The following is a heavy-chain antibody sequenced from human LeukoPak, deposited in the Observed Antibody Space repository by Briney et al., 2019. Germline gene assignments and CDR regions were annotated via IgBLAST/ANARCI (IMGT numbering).Heavy chain of an antibody. CDR2: IKQDGSEK. Sequence: PGGSLRLSCAVSGFTFNSYWMTLVRQAPGKGLEWVANIKQDGSEKYSVDSVKGRFTISRDNAKNSLYMQMNSLRAEDTAVYYCARVMSASVWRSYGSYYYYYYMDIWGKGTTVTVSS. D-gene: IGHD3-16*01. J-gene: IGHJ6*03. CDR3: ARVMSASVWRSYGSYYYYYYMDI. CDR1: GFTFNSYW. V-gene: IGHV3-7*01.